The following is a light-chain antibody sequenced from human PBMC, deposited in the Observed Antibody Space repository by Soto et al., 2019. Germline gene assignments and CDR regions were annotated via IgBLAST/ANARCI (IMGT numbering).Light chain of an antibody. CDR3: CSYGGSRAV. J-gene: IGLJ7*01. CDR2: EVS. Sequence: QSALTQPASVSGSPGQSITISCTGTSSDVGSHNLVSWYQQHPGQAPKLMIYEVSKRPLGVSARFSASKSGNTASLTISGLQAADEADYYCCSYGGSRAVFVGGTQLTVL. CDR1: SSDVGSHNL. V-gene: IGLV2-23*02.